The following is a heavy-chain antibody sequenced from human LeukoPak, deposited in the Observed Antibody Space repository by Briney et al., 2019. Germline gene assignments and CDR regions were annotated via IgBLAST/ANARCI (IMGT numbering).Heavy chain of an antibody. J-gene: IGHJ4*02. CDR1: GFTFSSYG. CDR2: IRYDGSNK. V-gene: IGHV3-30*02. Sequence: PGGSLRLSCAASGFTFSSYGMHWVRQAPGKGLEWVAFIRYDGSNKYYADSVKGRFTISRDNSKNTLYLQMNSLRAEDTAVYYCAKDQTLHYYGSGSLFDYWGQGTLVTVSS. CDR3: AKDQTLHYYGSGSLFDY. D-gene: IGHD3-10*01.